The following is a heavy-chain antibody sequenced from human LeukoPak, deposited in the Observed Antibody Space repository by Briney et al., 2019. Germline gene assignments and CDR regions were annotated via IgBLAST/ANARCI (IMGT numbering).Heavy chain of an antibody. CDR1: GYTLTSYG. J-gene: IGHJ4*02. D-gene: IGHD6-25*01. V-gene: IGHV1-18*01. CDR2: ISVYNGNT. CDR3: ARDRPGIAAAGLFDY. Sequence: APVKVSCKASGYTLTSYGISWVRQAPGQGLEWMGWISVYNGNTNYAQKFQGRVTMTTDTSTSTAYMELRSLRSDDTAVYYCARDRPGIAAAGLFDYWGQGTLVTVSS.